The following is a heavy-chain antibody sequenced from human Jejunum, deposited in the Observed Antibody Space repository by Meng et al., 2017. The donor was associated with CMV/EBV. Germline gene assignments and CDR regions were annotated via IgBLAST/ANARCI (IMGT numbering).Heavy chain of an antibody. D-gene: IGHD1/OR15-1a*01. J-gene: IGHJ4*02. Sequence: QVQLQESGPGLVRPSQTLSPTCSVSGASVSGGVYYWTWIRQVPGKGLEWIGCIHPSGSTHYNPSLTSRISISVDTSNNQFSLKLHSVTAADTAVYFCARGLDQYKTGHWGQGTLVTVSS. CDR3: ARGLDQYKTGH. V-gene: IGHV4-31*03. CDR1: GASVSGGVYY. CDR2: IHPSGST.